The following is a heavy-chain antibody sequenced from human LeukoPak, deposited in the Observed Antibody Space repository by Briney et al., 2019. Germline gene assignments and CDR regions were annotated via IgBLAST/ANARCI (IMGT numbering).Heavy chain of an antibody. CDR2: INPNSGGA. J-gene: IGHJ6*02. CDR3: ARQLAVADLYYYGMDV. CDR1: GYTFTGYY. V-gene: IGHV1-2*04. D-gene: IGHD6-19*01. Sequence: ASVKVSCKASGYTFTGYYMHWVRQAPGQGLEWMGWINPNSGGANYAQKFQGWVTMTRDTSISTAYMELSRLRSDDTAVYYCARQLAVADLYYYGMDVWGQGTTVTVSS.